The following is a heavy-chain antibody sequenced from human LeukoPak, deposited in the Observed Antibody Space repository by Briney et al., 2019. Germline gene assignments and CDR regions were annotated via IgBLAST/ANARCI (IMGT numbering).Heavy chain of an antibody. V-gene: IGHV3-30*01. D-gene: IGHD5-24*01. CDR2: ISYDGSNK. CDR1: GFTFSSYA. J-gene: IGHJ4*02. Sequence: GGSLRLSCAASGFTFSSYAMHWVRQAPGKGLEWVAVISYDGSNKYYADSVKGRFTICRDNSKNTLYLQMNSLRAEDTAVYYCASQSRDGYNLDYWGQGTLVTVSS. CDR3: ASQSRDGYNLDY.